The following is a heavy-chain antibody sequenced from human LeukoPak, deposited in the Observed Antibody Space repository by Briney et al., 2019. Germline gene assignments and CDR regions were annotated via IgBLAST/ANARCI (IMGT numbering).Heavy chain of an antibody. CDR2: IKQDGSEK. CDR1: GFTFSSYW. V-gene: IGHV3-7*01. Sequence: GGSLRLSCAASGFTFSSYWMSRVRQAPGKGLEWVANIKQDGSEKYYVDSVKGRFTISRDNAKNSLYLQMNSLRAEDTAVYYCARTAVGDDSYAFDIWGQGTMVTVSS. CDR3: ARTAVGDDSYAFDI. D-gene: IGHD3-22*01. J-gene: IGHJ3*02.